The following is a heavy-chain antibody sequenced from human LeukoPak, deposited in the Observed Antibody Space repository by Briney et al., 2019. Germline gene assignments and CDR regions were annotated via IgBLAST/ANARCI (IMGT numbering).Heavy chain of an antibody. Sequence: GGSLRLSCAASGFTFSSYSMNWVRQAPGKGLEWVSSISSSSSYIYYADSVKGRFTISRDNAKNSLYLQMNSLRAEDTAVYYCARDVRGGYGAFDIWGQGTMATVSS. CDR2: ISSSSSYI. CDR3: ARDVRGGYGAFDI. D-gene: IGHD5-12*01. V-gene: IGHV3-21*01. J-gene: IGHJ3*02. CDR1: GFTFSSYS.